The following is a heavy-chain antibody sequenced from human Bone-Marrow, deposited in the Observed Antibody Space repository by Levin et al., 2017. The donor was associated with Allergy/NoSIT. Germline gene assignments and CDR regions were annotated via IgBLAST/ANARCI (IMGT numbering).Heavy chain of an antibody. J-gene: IGHJ4*02. V-gene: IGHV1-69*06. CDR1: GGTFSSSG. D-gene: IGHD2-15*01. CDR3: ATDDQSGWSAMSDI. CDR2: IMPFFGTT. Sequence: ASVKVSCKASGGTFSSSGVSWVRQAPGQGLEWMGGIMPFFGTTNYAQTFQGRVAITADKSTGTAYMELRNLISEDTAMYYCATDDQSGWSAMSDIWGQGTLVTVSS.